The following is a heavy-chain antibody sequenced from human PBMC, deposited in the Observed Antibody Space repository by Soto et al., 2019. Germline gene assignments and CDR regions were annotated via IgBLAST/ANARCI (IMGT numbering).Heavy chain of an antibody. J-gene: IGHJ4*02. V-gene: IGHV3-33*01. CDR2: IWYAGSNK. CDR3: ARVSRSGYYPKY. CDR1: GFTFSSYG. D-gene: IGHD3-3*01. Sequence: PGGPRRLSCAASGFTFSSYGMHWVRHAPGKGLEWVAVIWYAGSNKYYADSVKGRFTISRDNSRNTLYLQMSSMRAEDTAVYYCARVSRSGYYPKYWGQGTLVTVSS.